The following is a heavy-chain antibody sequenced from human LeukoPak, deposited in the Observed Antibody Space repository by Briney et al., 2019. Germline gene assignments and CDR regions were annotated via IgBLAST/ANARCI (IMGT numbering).Heavy chain of an antibody. J-gene: IGHJ4*02. CDR1: GFTFSAYA. V-gene: IGHV3-48*04. Sequence: GGSLRLSCAASGFTFSAYAMAWVRQAPGKGLQCISHITTGGSSIFYADSVKGRFTLSRDNAKNSLYLQMNSLRAEDAAVYYCARVRYDSGWYDYWGQGAQVIVSS. CDR2: ITTGGSSI. D-gene: IGHD6-19*01. CDR3: ARVRYDSGWYDY.